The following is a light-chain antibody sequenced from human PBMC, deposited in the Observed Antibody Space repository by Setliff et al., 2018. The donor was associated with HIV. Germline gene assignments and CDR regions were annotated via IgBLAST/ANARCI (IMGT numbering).Light chain of an antibody. CDR2: GVT. CDR1: SSDIGGYNY. Sequence: QSALTQPASVSGSPGQSITISCTGTSSDIGGYNYVSWYQQLPGNTPKLLIYGVTNRPSGVPDRFSGSKSANTASLTISGLQAEDEADYYCSSFTSSKALLFGGGT. J-gene: IGLJ3*02. V-gene: IGLV2-14*03. CDR3: SSFTSSKALL.